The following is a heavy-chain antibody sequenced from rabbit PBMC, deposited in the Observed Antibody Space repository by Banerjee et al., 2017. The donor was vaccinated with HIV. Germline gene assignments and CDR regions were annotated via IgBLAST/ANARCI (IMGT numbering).Heavy chain of an antibody. V-gene: IGHV1S45*01. CDR2: IYTGSGSA. CDR3: ARGTYGDNTYDL. CDR1: GIDFNNNYY. Sequence: QEQLVESGGGLVQPEASLTLTCKASGIDFNNNYYMCWVRQAPGKGLEWIGCIYTGSGSAYYASWVISRFTISKTSTTVTLQMTSLTAADTATYFCARGTYGDNTYDLWGQGTLVTVS. J-gene: IGHJ4*01. D-gene: IGHD2-1*01.